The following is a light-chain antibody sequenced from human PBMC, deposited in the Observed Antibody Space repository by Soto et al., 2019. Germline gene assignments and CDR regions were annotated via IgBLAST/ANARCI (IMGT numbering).Light chain of an antibody. CDR2: DVS. CDR1: SSDVGAYNY. Sequence: QSALTQPASVSGSPGQSITISCTGASSDVGAYNYVSWYQQYPGKAPKLMIFDVSNRPSGVSDRFSGSKSANAASLTISGLQAEDEADYYCSSYAGSSTLVVFGGGTKLTVL. J-gene: IGLJ3*02. CDR3: SSYAGSSTLVV. V-gene: IGLV2-14*01.